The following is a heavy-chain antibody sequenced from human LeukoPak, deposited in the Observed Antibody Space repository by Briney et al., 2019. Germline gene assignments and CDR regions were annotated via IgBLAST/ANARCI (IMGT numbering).Heavy chain of an antibody. CDR3: AREINKWFDP. Sequence: GGSLRLSCAASGYTFSSHWMHWVRQAPGKGLVWVSRISPDGSTTKNADSVKGRFTISRDNARSTLFLQLNSLRAEDTAVYYCAREINKWFDPWGQGTLVTVSS. CDR1: GYTFSSHW. CDR2: ISPDGSTT. V-gene: IGHV3-74*03. J-gene: IGHJ5*02.